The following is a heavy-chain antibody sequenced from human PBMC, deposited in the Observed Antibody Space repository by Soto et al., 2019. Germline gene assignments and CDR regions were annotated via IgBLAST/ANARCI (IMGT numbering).Heavy chain of an antibody. Sequence: EVRLLESGGGLVKPGGSLRLSCATSGLTFSNYAMSWVRQAPGGGLEWVSSMSGSSSTTYYADSVRGRFTISRDSSKNTLYLQMSSLRAKDTALYYCAKNQERELPRVIDFWGQGTLVTVSS. CDR3: AKNQERELPRVIDF. V-gene: IGHV3-23*01. J-gene: IGHJ4*02. CDR2: MSGSSSTT. D-gene: IGHD1-7*01. CDR1: GLTFSNYA.